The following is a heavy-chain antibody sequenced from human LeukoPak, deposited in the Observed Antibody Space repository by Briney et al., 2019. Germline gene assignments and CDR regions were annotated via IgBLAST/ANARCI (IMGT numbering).Heavy chain of an antibody. J-gene: IGHJ5*02. CDR1: GGTFSSYA. CDR2: IIPIFGTA. CDR3: AREKNDYSNKWGSFDP. V-gene: IGHV1-69*05. Sequence: ASVKVSCKASGGTFSSYAISWVRQAPGQGLEWMGGIIPIFGTANYAQKFQGRVTITTDESTSTAYMELSSLRSEDTAVYYCAREKNDYSNKWGSFDPWGQGTLVTVSS. D-gene: IGHD4-11*01.